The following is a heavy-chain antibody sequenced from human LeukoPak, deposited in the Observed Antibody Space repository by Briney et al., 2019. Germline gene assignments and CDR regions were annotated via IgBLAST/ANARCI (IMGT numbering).Heavy chain of an antibody. J-gene: IGHJ4*02. CDR1: GGSISSYY. CDR2: IYYSGST. CDR3: ARVRGSTADY. D-gene: IGHD3-10*01. V-gene: IGHV4-59*01. Sequence: SESLSLTCTVSGGSISSYYWSWIRQPPGKGLEWIGYIYYSGSTNYNPSLKSQVTISVDTSKNQFSLRLSSVTAADTAVYYCARVRGSTADYWGQGTLVTVSS.